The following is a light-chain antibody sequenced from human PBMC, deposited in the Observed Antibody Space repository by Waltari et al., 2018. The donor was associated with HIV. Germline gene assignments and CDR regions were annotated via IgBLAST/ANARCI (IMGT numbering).Light chain of an antibody. CDR2: EVT. Sequence: QSALTQPPSASGSPGQSVTISCTGTSSDVGGYNYVSWDQQHPGKAPKLMIYEVTKRPSGVPDRFAGSNSGNTASLTVSGLQAEDEAEYYCSSYAGSSNLRVFGGGTKLTVL. J-gene: IGLJ2*01. CDR3: SSYAGSSNLRV. V-gene: IGLV2-8*01. CDR1: SSDVGGYNY.